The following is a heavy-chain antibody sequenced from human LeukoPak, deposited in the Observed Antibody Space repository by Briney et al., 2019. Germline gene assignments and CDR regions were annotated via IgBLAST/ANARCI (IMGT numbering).Heavy chain of an antibody. CDR3: ARQNDFRLDY. CDR1: GYTFSSYW. CDR2: IYPGDSDT. D-gene: IGHD3-3*01. V-gene: IGHV5-51*01. J-gene: IGHJ4*02. Sequence: GESLKISCQGSGYTFSSYWIGWVRQMPGKGLEWMGIIYPGDSDTRYSPSLQGQVTISVDTSIGTAYLQWSSLKASDTAIYYCARQNDFRLDYWGQGTLVTVSS.